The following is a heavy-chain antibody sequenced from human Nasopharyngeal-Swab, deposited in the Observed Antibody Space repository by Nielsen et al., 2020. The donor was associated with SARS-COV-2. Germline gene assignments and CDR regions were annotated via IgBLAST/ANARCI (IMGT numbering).Heavy chain of an antibody. CDR2: IKSKTDGGTT. J-gene: IGHJ3*02. CDR3: TTGTSGAFDI. D-gene: IGHD1-14*01. Sequence: GESLKISCAASGFTFSSYWMSWVRQAPGKGLEWVGRIKSKTDGGTTDYAAPVKGRFTISRDDSKNTLYLQMNSLKTEDTAVYYCTTGTSGAFDIWGQGTMVTVSS. V-gene: IGHV3-15*01. CDR1: GFTFSSYW.